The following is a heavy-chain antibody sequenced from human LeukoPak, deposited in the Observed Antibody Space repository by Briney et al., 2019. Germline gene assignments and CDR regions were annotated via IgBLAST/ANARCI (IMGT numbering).Heavy chain of an antibody. J-gene: IGHJ4*02. CDR1: GFTFSIYA. V-gene: IGHV3-23*01. CDR3: AILRPPNIVVVPAAPFDY. D-gene: IGHD2-2*01. CDR2: ISGSGGST. Sequence: GGSLRLSCAASGFTFSIYAMSWVRQAPGKGLEWVSAISGSGGSTYYADSVKGRFTISRDNSKNTLYLQMNSLRAEDTAVYYCAILRPPNIVVVPAAPFDYWGQGTLVTVSS.